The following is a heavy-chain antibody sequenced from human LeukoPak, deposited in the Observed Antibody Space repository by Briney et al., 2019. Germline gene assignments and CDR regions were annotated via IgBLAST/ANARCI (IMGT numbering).Heavy chain of an antibody. CDR2: IYTSGST. Sequence: SETLSLTCTVSGGSISIYYWSWIRQPAGKGLEWIGRIYTSGSTNYNPSLKSRVTMSVDTSKNQFSLKLSSVTAADTAVYYCARDNYYYDSSGYTYYYYYMDVWGKGTTVTVSS. CDR3: ARDNYYYDSSGYTYYYYYMDV. J-gene: IGHJ6*03. D-gene: IGHD3-22*01. CDR1: GGSISIYY. V-gene: IGHV4-4*07.